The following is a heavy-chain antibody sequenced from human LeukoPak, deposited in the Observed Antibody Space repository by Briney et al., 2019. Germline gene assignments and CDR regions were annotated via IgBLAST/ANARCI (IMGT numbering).Heavy chain of an antibody. CDR2: ISGSGGST. CDR1: GFTFSSYA. Sequence: PGGSLRLSCAASGFTFSSYAMSWVRQAPGKGLEWASAISGSGGSTYYADSVKGRFTISRDNSKNTLYLQMNSLRAEDTAVYYCAKGDMRGRSGGYPDYGDYVIPNYYYYYGMDVWGQGTTVTVSS. V-gene: IGHV3-23*01. D-gene: IGHD4-17*01. CDR3: AKGDMRGRSGGYPDYGDYVIPNYYYYYGMDV. J-gene: IGHJ6*02.